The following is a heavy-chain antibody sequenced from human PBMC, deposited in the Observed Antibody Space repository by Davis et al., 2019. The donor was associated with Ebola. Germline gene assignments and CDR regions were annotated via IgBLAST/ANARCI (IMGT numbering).Heavy chain of an antibody. J-gene: IGHJ4*02. CDR1: GYSFTSYW. V-gene: IGHV5-51*01. Sequence: GESLKISCKGSGYSFTSYWIAWLRQMPGKGLEWMGIIYAGDSDSRYSPSFEGQVTISVDRSITTTYLQWRSLRASDTAIYYCARQESLYGWSDYWGQGTLVTVSS. D-gene: IGHD6-19*01. CDR3: ARQESLYGWSDY. CDR2: IYAGDSDS.